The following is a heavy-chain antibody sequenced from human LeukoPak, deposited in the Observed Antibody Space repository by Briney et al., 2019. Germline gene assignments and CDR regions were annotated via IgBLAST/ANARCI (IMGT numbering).Heavy chain of an antibody. V-gene: IGHV3-23*01. Sequence: GGSLRLSCAASGFAFTTFAMSWVRQAPGKGLEWVSSVSGNGGTTYYADSVKGRFTISRDNSDNTVCLQMNGLRAEDTAVYYCAKDKQWNSGYDLWGQGTLVTVSS. CDR2: VSGNGGTT. J-gene: IGHJ4*02. CDR1: GFAFTTFA. D-gene: IGHD3-22*01. CDR3: AKDKQWNSGYDL.